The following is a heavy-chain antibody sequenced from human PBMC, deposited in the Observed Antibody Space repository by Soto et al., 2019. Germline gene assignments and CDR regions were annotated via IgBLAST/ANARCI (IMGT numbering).Heavy chain of an antibody. CDR1: GGSISGYY. J-gene: IGHJ6*02. CDR3: ARGAYDFWSGYYRPSRMDV. D-gene: IGHD3-3*01. CDR2: IYYSGST. Sequence: SETLSLTCTVSGGSISGYYWSWFRQPPGQGLEWIGYIYYSGSTNYNPSLKSRVTISVDTSKNQFSLKLSSVTAADPAVYYCARGAYDFWSGYYRPSRMDVWGQGTTVTV. V-gene: IGHV4-59*01.